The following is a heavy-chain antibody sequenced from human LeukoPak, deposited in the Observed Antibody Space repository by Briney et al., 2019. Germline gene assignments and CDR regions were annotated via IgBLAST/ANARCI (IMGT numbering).Heavy chain of an antibody. CDR2: INKDGGEK. D-gene: IGHD1-26*01. CDR1: GFTFSSYW. CDR3: VKDSPPRYSGSPPAY. V-gene: IGHV3-7*03. J-gene: IGHJ4*02. Sequence: GGSLRLSCAASGFTFSSYWMSWVRQAPGKGLEWVANINKDGGEKYYVDSVKGRFTISRDNAKDSLYLQMNSLRADDTAVYYCVKDSPPRYSGSPPAYWGQGTLVTVSS.